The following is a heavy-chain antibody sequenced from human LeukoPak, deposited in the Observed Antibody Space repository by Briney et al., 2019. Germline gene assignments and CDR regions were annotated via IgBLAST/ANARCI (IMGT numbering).Heavy chain of an antibody. CDR1: GFSFSSYG. J-gene: IGHJ6*03. V-gene: IGHV3-74*01. CDR3: AREAYGPDYYMDV. D-gene: IGHD3-10*01. Sequence: GGSLRLSCAGSGFSFSSYGMHWVRQAPGKGLVWVSRMNDDGSSTSYAEALKGRFTISRDNAKNTLYLHMSNLRAEDTAVYYCAREAYGPDYYMDVWGKGTTVTISS. CDR2: MNDDGSST.